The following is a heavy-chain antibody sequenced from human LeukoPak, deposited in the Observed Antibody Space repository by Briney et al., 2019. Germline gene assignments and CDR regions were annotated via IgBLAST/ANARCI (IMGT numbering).Heavy chain of an antibody. CDR2: ISYHGKSE. D-gene: IGHD1-14*01. J-gene: IGHJ6*02. CDR3: ATVRTLMDV. CDR1: GFTFGSYA. V-gene: IGHV3-30*04. Sequence: PGRSLRLSCAASGFTFGSYALHWVRQAPGKGLEWVAFISYHGKSENYADSVKGRFTISRDISKNMLYLQMNSLRPEDTAVYYCATVRTLMDVWGQGTTVTVSS.